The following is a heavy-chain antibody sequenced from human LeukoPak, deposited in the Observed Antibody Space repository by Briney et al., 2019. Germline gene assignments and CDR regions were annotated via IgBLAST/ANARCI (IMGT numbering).Heavy chain of an antibody. CDR3: ARVSVFRGYSYGYASGYSYYYMDV. J-gene: IGHJ6*03. CDR2: INPNSGGT. V-gene: IGHV1-2*02. CDR1: GYTFTGYY. D-gene: IGHD5-18*01. Sequence: GASVKVSCKASGYTFTGYYMHWVRQAPGQGLEWMGWINPNSGGTNYAQKFQGRVTITRDTSISTAYMELSRLRSDDTAVYYCARVSVFRGYSYGYASGYSYYYMDVWGKGTTVTISS.